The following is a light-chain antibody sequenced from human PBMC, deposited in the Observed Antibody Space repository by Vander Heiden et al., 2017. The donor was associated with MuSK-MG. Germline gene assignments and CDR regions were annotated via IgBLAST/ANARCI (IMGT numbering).Light chain of an antibody. V-gene: IGLV2-23*02. CDR2: DVR. Sequence: QSALTQPASMSGSPGQSTTLSCTGTSSDVGNYDRVSWYRQYPGSAPRLIIYDVRGRPSGVPDRFSGSKSGNTASLTISGLQAEDEADYYCCSYAGGSTFVFGSGTKVTVL. CDR3: CSYAGGSTFV. CDR1: SSDVGNYDR. J-gene: IGLJ1*01.